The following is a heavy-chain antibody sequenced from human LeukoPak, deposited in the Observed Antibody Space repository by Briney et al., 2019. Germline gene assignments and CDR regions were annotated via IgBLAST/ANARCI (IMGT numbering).Heavy chain of an antibody. D-gene: IGHD6-13*01. CDR3: ARLCIAAAGRTYYYYYYMDV. CDR2: IYHSGYT. Sequence: SETLSLTCSVSRYSIRSDYYWGWIRQPPGKGLEWIASIYHSGYTYYNPSLKSRVTISVDTSKNQFSLKLSSVTAADTAVYYCARLCIAAAGRTYYYYYYMDVWGKGTTVTISS. V-gene: IGHV4-38-2*02. CDR1: RYSIRSDYY. J-gene: IGHJ6*03.